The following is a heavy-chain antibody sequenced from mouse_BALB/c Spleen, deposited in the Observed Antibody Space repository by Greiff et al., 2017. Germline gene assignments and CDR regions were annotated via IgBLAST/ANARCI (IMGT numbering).Heavy chain of an antibody. D-gene: IGHD1-1*01. CDR1: GYTFSSYW. V-gene: IGHV1S26*01. Sequence: VQLQQSGAELMKPGASVKISCKATGYTFSSYWIEWVKQRPGQGLEWIGYINPSSGYTNYNQKFKDKATLTADKSSSTAYMQLSSLTSEDSAVYYCARYMVTTVAPGFDVWGAGTTVTVSS. CDR3: ARYMVTTVAPGFDV. CDR2: INPSSGYT. J-gene: IGHJ1*01.